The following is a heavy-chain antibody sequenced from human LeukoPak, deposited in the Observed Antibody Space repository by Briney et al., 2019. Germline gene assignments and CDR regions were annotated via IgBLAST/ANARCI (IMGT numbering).Heavy chain of an antibody. D-gene: IGHD6-19*01. CDR3: AIRSGIAVAGVFVY. CDR2: ISGSGEST. V-gene: IGHV3-23*01. J-gene: IGHJ4*02. CDR1: GFTFRNYA. Sequence: GGSLRLSCAASGFTFRNYAMRWVRQAPGKGLEWVSGISGSGESTYYADSVKGRFTISTDNSKNRLYLQMNSLGAEDTAVYYCAIRSGIAVAGVFVYWGQGGLVTVSS.